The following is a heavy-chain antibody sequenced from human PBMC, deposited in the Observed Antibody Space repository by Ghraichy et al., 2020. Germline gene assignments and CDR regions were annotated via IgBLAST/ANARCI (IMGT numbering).Heavy chain of an antibody. D-gene: IGHD3-22*01. CDR2: TSYDGSNK. CDR3: AKERDTSGYYSFRGDYYCMDV. CDR1: GFTFSRYG. V-gene: IGHV3-30*18. J-gene: IGHJ6*02. Sequence: GGSLRLSCAASGFTFSRYGMHWVRQAPDRGLEWVAVTSYDGSNKFYGASVQGRFTISRDNSKNTLFLQMNSLRPEDTAVYYCAKERDTSGYYSFRGDYYCMDVWGQGTTVTVSS.